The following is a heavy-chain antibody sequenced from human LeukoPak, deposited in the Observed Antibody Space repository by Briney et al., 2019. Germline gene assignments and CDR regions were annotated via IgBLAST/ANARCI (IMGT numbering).Heavy chain of an antibody. CDR3: VKDQVLRGSGSYGDY. J-gene: IGHJ4*02. CDR2: ISSNGVNT. D-gene: IGHD3-10*01. Sequence: GGPLTLSCTASVFAFTNYAMYWLRRAPGKALEYVSAISSNGVNTYYADSVKGRITISRDNSKNTLYLEMRSLRPEDTAVYYCVKDQVLRGSGSYGDYWGQGILVTVSS. V-gene: IGHV3-64D*09. CDR1: VFAFTNYA.